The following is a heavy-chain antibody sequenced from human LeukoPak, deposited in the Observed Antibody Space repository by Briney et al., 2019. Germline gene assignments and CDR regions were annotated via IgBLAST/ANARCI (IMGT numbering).Heavy chain of an antibody. CDR1: GGSISSYY. Sequence: PSETLSLTCTVSGGSISSYYWSWIRQPPGKGLEWIGYIHNSVTDSKPSLKSRVTISVDTSKNQSSLKLSSVTAADTAVYYCARYGGYYFDYWGQGTLVTVSS. CDR2: IHNSVT. CDR3: ARYGGYYFDY. V-gene: IGHV4-59*08. D-gene: IGHD3-16*01. J-gene: IGHJ4*02.